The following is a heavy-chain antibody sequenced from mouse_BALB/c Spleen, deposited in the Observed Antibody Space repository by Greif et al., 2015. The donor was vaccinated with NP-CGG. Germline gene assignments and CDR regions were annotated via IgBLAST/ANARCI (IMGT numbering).Heavy chain of an antibody. CDR3: ARDYYYGSSSYWYFDV. D-gene: IGHD1-1*01. CDR2: IDPANGNT. V-gene: IGHV14-3*02. J-gene: IGHJ1*01. CDR1: GFNIKDTY. Sequence: EVQLQQSGAELVKPGASVKLSCTASGFNIKDTYMHWVKQRPEQGLEWIGRIDPANGNTKYDPKFQGKATITADTSSNTAYLQLSSLTSEDTAVYYCARDYYYGSSSYWYFDVWGAGTTVTVSS.